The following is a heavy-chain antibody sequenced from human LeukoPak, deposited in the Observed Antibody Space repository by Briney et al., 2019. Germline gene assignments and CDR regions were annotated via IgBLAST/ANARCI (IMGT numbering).Heavy chain of an antibody. Sequence: SETLSLTCAVYGGSFSGYYWSWIRQPPGKGLEWIGYIYYSGSTNYNPSLKSRVTISVDTSKNQFSLKLSSVTAADTAVYYCARESMVRGVIGPDYWGQGTLVTVSS. CDR1: GGSFSGYY. V-gene: IGHV4-59*12. D-gene: IGHD3-10*01. J-gene: IGHJ4*02. CDR2: IYYSGST. CDR3: ARESMVRGVIGPDY.